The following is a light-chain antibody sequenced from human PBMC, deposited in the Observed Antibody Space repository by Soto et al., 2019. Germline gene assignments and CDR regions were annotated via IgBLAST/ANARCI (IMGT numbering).Light chain of an antibody. Sequence: IVLTQSPGPLSLSPGERATLSCRASQSVSSSDLAWYQQKPGQAPRLLIYSASSRATGIPDRFSGSESGTDFTLTISRLEPEDFAVYYCQQYDTFGQGTKLEIK. CDR2: SAS. V-gene: IGKV3-20*01. CDR1: QSVSSSD. J-gene: IGKJ2*01. CDR3: QQYDT.